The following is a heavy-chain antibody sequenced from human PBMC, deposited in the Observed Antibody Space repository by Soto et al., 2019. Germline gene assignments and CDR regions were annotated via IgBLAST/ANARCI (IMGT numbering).Heavy chain of an antibody. D-gene: IGHD3-22*01. CDR2: IIPIFGTA. V-gene: IGHV1-69*01. CDR3: ARDGDPYYYDSSGYNWFDP. Sequence: QVQLVQSGAEVKKPGSSVKVSCKASGGTFSSYAISWVRQAPGQGLEWMGGIIPIFGTANYAQKFQGRVTITADESKSTASMELSSLRSEDTAVYYCARDGDPYYYDSSGYNWFDPWGQGTLVTVSS. J-gene: IGHJ5*02. CDR1: GGTFSSYA.